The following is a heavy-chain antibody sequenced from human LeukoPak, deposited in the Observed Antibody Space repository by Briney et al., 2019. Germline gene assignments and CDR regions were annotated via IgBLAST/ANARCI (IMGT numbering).Heavy chain of an antibody. CDR1: GGSFSGYY. CDR2: INHSGST. D-gene: IGHD2-2*01. Sequence: SETLSLTCAVYGGSFSGYYWSWIRQPPGKGLEWIGEINHSGSTNYNPSLKSRVTISVDTSKNQFSLKLSSVTAADTAVYYCARQPIGGDCSSTSCYEPFDYWGQGTLVTVSS. V-gene: IGHV4-34*01. CDR3: ARQPIGGDCSSTSCYEPFDY. J-gene: IGHJ4*02.